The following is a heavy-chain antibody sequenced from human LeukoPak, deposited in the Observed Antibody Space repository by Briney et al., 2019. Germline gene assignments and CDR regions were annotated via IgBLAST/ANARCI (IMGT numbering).Heavy chain of an antibody. Sequence: PGGSLRLSCAASGFTFSSYDMHWVRQATGKGLEWVSAIGTAGDTYYPGSVKGRFTISREGAKNSLYLQMNSLRAGDTAVYYCARASQLTWIPDYWGQGTLVTVSS. CDR2: IGTAGDT. V-gene: IGHV3-13*01. CDR3: ARASQLTWIPDY. J-gene: IGHJ4*02. CDR1: GFTFSSYD. D-gene: IGHD5-18*01.